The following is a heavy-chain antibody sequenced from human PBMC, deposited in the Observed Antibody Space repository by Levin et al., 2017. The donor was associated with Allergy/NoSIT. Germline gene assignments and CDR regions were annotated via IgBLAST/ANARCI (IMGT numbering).Heavy chain of an antibody. Sequence: SETLSLTCTVSGGSISSYYWSWIRQPPGKGLEWLGYIYYSGSTNYNPSLKSRVTISVDTSKNQFSLKLSSVTAADTAVYYCAREVLRVYYYGSGSYYNVTTDNWFDPWGQGTLVTVSS. CDR3: AREVLRVYYYGSGSYYNVTTDNWFDP. J-gene: IGHJ5*02. CDR2: IYYSGST. D-gene: IGHD3-10*01. V-gene: IGHV4-59*01. CDR1: GGSISSYY.